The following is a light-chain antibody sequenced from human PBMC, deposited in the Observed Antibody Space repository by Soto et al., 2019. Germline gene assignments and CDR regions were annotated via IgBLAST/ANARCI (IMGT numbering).Light chain of an antibody. V-gene: IGKV1-5*01. CDR3: QQQNGY. J-gene: IGKJ4*01. CDR1: QKINNW. Sequence: DSQMTQSPSTLSASVGDRVTITCRASQKINNWLAWYQQKTGKPLKLLIYGASTLQSGVPSRFSGSGSGTEVSRTMSGLQLDDFATYYCQQQNGYFGGGTKVEIK. CDR2: GAS.